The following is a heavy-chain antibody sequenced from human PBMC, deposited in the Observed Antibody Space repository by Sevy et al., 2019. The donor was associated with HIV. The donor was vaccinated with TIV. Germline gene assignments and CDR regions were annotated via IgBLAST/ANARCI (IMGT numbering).Heavy chain of an antibody. Sequence: GGSLRLSCAASGFTFSSYGMHWVRQAPGKGLEWVAFIRYDGSNKYYADSVKGQFTISRDNSKTKLYLQMNSMRAEATDVYYCAKDIDPGVKIFGFGMDVWGQGTTVTVSS. V-gene: IGHV3-30*02. CDR2: IRYDGSNK. CDR1: GFTFSSYG. D-gene: IGHD3-3*01. J-gene: IGHJ6*02. CDR3: AKDIDPGVKIFGFGMDV.